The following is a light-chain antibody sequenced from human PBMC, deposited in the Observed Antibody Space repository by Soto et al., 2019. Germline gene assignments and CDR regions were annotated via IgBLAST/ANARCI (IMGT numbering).Light chain of an antibody. CDR3: QQYGTSSWK. J-gene: IGKJ1*01. CDR2: GAS. V-gene: IGKV3-20*01. CDR1: QSISSSY. Sequence: IVLTQSPGTLSLSPGERATLSCRASQSISSSYLAGSQQKLGQAPRLLIYGASSSATGIPDRFSGSGSGTEFTITSSRLEPEDLAVYYCQQYGTSSWKFGQGNKVEIK.